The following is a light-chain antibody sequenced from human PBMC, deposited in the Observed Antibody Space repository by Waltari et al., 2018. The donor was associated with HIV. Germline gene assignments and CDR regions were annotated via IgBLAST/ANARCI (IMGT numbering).Light chain of an antibody. CDR2: FDL. J-gene: IGLJ2*01. Sequence: YELTQPPSVSVAPGQTAMITGGGTNIERNSVQWYQQKPGQAHVLVIYFDLARPSGIPERFSGSVSGNTATLTISRVDAGDEADYYCQVWDRSSDQVIFGGGTKLTVL. CDR3: QVWDRSSDQVI. CDR1: NIERNS. V-gene: IGLV3-21*04.